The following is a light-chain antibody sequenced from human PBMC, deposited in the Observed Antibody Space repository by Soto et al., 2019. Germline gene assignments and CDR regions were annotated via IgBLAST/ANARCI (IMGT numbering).Light chain of an antibody. CDR1: QSIRTY. CDR2: GAS. CDR3: QQTYTTPGT. V-gene: IGKV1-39*01. Sequence: DIQMTQSPSSLSASVGVSITITCRASQSIRTYLNWSQSKPGIAPKLLLYGASRLQTGVASNFRGSGAGTDFTLTISSLQREDFATYYCQQTYTTPGTVGQGTKVEIK. J-gene: IGKJ1*01.